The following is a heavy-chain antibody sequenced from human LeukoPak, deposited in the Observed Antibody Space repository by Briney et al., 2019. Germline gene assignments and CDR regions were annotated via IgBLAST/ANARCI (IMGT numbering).Heavy chain of an antibody. D-gene: IGHD3-9*01. CDR3: ARDGYYDILTGYYLSDIFDY. V-gene: IGHV3-21*01. Sequence: GGSLRLSCAASGFTFSSYSMNWVRQAPGKGLEWVSSISSSSSYIYYADSVKGRFTISRDNAKNSLYLQMNSLRAEDTAVYYCARDGYYDILTGYYLSDIFDYWGQGTLVTVSS. CDR1: GFTFSSYS. CDR2: ISSSSSYI. J-gene: IGHJ4*02.